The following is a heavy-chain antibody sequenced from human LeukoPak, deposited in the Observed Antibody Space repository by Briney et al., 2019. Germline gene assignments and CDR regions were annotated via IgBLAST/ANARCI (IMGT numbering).Heavy chain of an antibody. Sequence: SETLSLTCTVSGGSISSNYWSWIRQPAGKGLEWIGRIYTSGSTNYSPPLKSRVTLSVDTSRNQFSLRLSSVTAADTAVYYYARVGPTYYDILTEQFDYWGRGTLVTVSS. CDR3: ARVGPTYYDILTEQFDY. V-gene: IGHV4-4*07. J-gene: IGHJ4*02. D-gene: IGHD3-9*01. CDR2: IYTSGST. CDR1: GGSISSNY.